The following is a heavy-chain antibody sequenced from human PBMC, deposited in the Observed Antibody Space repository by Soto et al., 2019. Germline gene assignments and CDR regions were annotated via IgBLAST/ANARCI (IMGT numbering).Heavy chain of an antibody. V-gene: IGHV1-2*04. CDR1: GYTFTGYY. D-gene: IGHD3-22*01. CDR2: INPNSGGT. J-gene: IGHJ3*02. Sequence: ASVKVSCKXSGYTFTGYYMHWVRQAPGQGLEWMGWINPNSGGTNYAQKFQGWVTMTRDTSISTAYMELSRLRSDDTAVYYCARGPYDSSGSQCAFDIWGQGKMVTVSS. CDR3: ARGPYDSSGSQCAFDI.